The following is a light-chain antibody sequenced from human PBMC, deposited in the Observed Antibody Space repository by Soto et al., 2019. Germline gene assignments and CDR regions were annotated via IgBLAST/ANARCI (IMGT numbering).Light chain of an antibody. J-gene: IGLJ3*02. V-gene: IGLV1-44*01. CDR3: QSYDNSLSGSWV. CDR2: GNS. Sequence: QSVLTQPPSASGTPGQRVTISCSGSSSNIESNTVTWYQQLPGTAPKLVIYGNSNRPSGVPDRFSGSKSGTSASLAINGLQAEDEAHYYCQSYDNSLSGSWVFGGGTKLTVL. CDR1: SSNIESNT.